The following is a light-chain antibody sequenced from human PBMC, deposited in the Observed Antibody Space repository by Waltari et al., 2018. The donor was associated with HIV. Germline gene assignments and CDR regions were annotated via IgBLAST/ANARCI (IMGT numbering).Light chain of an antibody. CDR1: RRYRCGYNS. J-gene: IGLJ3*02. Sequence: QSALTQPAPVSGSPGKSINIPLTGTRRYRCGYNSFSWYQPHPGKAPKLMIYDVSNRPSGVSNRFSGSKSGNTASLTISGLQAEDEADYYCSSYTSSSTWVFGGGTKLTVL. V-gene: IGLV2-14*03. CDR2: DVS. CDR3: SSYTSSSTWV.